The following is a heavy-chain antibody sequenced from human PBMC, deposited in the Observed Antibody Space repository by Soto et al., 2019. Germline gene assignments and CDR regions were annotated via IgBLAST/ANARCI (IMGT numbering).Heavy chain of an antibody. D-gene: IGHD5-18*01. CDR3: ARLLPGGYSYGYPYYYGMDV. V-gene: IGHV5-51*01. CDR1: GYRFTNYW. CDR2: IYPGDSDT. Sequence: PGESLKISCKGSGYRFTNYWIGWVRQMPGKGLEWMGIIYPGDSDTRYSPSFQGQVTISADKSISTAYLQWSSLKASDTAMYYCARLLPGGYSYGYPYYYGMDVWGQGTTVTVSS. J-gene: IGHJ6*02.